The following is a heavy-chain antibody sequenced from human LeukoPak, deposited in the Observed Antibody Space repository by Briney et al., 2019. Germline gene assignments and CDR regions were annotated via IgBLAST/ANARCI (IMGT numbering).Heavy chain of an antibody. Sequence: SETLSLTCAVFGGSFSGYYWNWIRQPAGKGLEWIGRIHTSGSTNYNPSLKSRVTMSVDTSKNQFSLKLSSVTAADTAVYYCARANSYDSSGHYYEFDYWGQGTLVTVSS. J-gene: IGHJ4*02. CDR3: ARANSYDSSGHYYEFDY. CDR2: IHTSGST. D-gene: IGHD3-22*01. CDR1: GGSFSGYY. V-gene: IGHV4-4*07.